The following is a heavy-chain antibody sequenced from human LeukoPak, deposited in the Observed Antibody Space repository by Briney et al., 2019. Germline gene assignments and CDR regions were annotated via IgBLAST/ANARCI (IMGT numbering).Heavy chain of an antibody. V-gene: IGHV4-4*07. Sequence: PSETLSLTCTVSGGSFTTYYWSWIRQPAGKGLEWIGRVYSSGSTNYNPSLKSRVTMSVDTSKNQFSLKLSSVTAADTAVYYCARRVKDWFDPWGQGTLVTVSS. J-gene: IGHJ5*02. D-gene: IGHD3-22*01. CDR3: ARRVKDWFDP. CDR1: GGSFTTYY. CDR2: VYSSGST.